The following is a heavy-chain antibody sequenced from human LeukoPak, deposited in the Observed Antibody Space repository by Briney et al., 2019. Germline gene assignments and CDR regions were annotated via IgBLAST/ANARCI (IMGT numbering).Heavy chain of an antibody. CDR1: GGSISSYY. J-gene: IGHJ6*03. CDR3: AREMEAIQLWSPGYYMDV. D-gene: IGHD5-18*01. Sequence: SETLSLTCTVSGGSISSYYWSWIRQPAGKGLEWIGRIYTSGSTNYNPSLKSRVTMSVDTSKNQFSLELSSVTAADTAVYYCAREMEAIQLWSPGYYMDVWGKGTTVTVSS. V-gene: IGHV4-4*07. CDR2: IYTSGST.